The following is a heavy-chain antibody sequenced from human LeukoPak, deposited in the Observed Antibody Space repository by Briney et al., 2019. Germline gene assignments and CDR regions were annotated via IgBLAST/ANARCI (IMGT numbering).Heavy chain of an antibody. Sequence: ASVKVSCKASGYTFTSYGISWVRQAPGQGLEWMGWISAYNGNTNYAQKLQGRVTMTTDTSTSAAYMELRSLRSDDTAVYYCARWVVAATPVSLDYWGQGTLVTVAS. CDR3: ARWVVAATPVSLDY. D-gene: IGHD2-15*01. V-gene: IGHV1-18*01. CDR2: ISAYNGNT. J-gene: IGHJ4*02. CDR1: GYTFTSYG.